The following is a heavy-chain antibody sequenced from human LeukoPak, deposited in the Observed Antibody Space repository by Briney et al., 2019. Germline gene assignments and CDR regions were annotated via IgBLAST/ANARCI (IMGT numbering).Heavy chain of an antibody. Sequence: GGSLRLSCAASGFTLSNYWMHWVRQAPGKGLVWVSHINTDGTTTNYADSVKGRFTISRDTAKNTLYLQMNSLRAEDTAVYYCARFGWVSPAHFDYWGQGALVTVSS. CDR2: INTDGTTT. V-gene: IGHV3-74*01. D-gene: IGHD3-10*01. J-gene: IGHJ4*02. CDR3: ARFGWVSPAHFDY. CDR1: GFTLSNYW.